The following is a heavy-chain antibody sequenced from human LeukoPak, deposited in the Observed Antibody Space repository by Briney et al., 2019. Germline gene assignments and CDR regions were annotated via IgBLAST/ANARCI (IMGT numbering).Heavy chain of an antibody. CDR3: VRSYTGTDAFDI. D-gene: IGHD1-1*01. CDR2: IYYSGST. J-gene: IGHJ3*02. V-gene: IGHV4-39*01. Sequence: PSETLSLTCTVSGGSISSSSYYWGWIRQPPGKGLEWIGSIYYSGSTYYNPSLKSRVTISVDTSKNQFSLKLSSVTAADTAVYYCVRSYTGTDAFDIWGQGTMVTVSS. CDR1: GGSISSSSYY.